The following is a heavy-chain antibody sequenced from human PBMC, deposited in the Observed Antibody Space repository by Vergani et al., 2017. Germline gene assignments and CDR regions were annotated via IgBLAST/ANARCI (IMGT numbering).Heavy chain of an antibody. CDR1: GFTFSNYD. CDR3: AKHFRGWGIDY. V-gene: IGHV3-30*02. J-gene: IGHJ4*02. Sequence: VQLVESGGGLVQAGGSLRLSCAASGFTFSNYDMQWIRQGPGKGLEFVAFIQFDGSNQYYADSVKGRFTLSRDFSKNTLYLQMNSLRTDDTATYYCAKHFRGWGIDYWGQGTQVIVSS. CDR2: IQFDGSNQ. D-gene: IGHD3-16*01.